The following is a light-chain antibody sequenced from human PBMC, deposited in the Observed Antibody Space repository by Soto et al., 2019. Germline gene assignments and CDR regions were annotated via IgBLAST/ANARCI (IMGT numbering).Light chain of an antibody. Sequence: EIVMTQSPATLSLSPGERATLSCRASQSISSNLAWYQQQPGQAPRLLITDASTRATGIAARISGSGSGTEFTLTISRLQSEDFAVYYCQQYSSWPWTFGQGTKVEIK. CDR3: QQYSSWPWT. J-gene: IGKJ1*01. CDR2: DAS. V-gene: IGKV3-15*01. CDR1: QSISSN.